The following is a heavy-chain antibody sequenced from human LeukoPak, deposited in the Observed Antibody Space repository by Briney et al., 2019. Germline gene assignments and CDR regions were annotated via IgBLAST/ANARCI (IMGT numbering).Heavy chain of an antibody. Sequence: GGSLRLSCAASGFTFSNAWMSWVRQAPGKGLEWVGRIKSKTDGGTTDYAAPVKGRFTISRDDSKNTLYLQMNSLKTVDTAVYYCTTQLLWFGELEAYWGQGTLVTVSS. V-gene: IGHV3-15*01. D-gene: IGHD3-10*01. J-gene: IGHJ4*02. CDR3: TTQLLWFGELEAY. CDR2: IKSKTDGGTT. CDR1: GFTFSNAW.